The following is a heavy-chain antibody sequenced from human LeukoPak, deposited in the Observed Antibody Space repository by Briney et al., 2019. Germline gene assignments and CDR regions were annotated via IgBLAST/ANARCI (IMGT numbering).Heavy chain of an antibody. CDR2: ISFSVNTK. D-gene: IGHD2-2*01. V-gene: IGHV3-48*04. CDR3: ANHLACGSTSCPPFDY. Sequence: GGSLRLSCAASGFTFSDYSMNWVRQAPGKGLEWVSYISFSVNTKYYGDSVKGRFTISRDNAKNSLYLHMDSLRAEDTAVYYCANHLACGSTSCPPFDYWGQGTLVTVSS. J-gene: IGHJ4*02. CDR1: GFTFSDYS.